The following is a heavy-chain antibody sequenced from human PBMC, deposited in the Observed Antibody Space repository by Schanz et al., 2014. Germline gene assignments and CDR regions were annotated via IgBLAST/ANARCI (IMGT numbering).Heavy chain of an antibody. J-gene: IGHJ4*02. Sequence: QVQLVQSGAEVKKPGSSVKVSCKASGGTFSTYTISWVRQAPGQGLEWMGWISPYNGNTNYAPKVQGRVTMTTDTSTSTAYMELRSLRSDDTAVYYCARGYGDSPTDCWGQGTLVTVSS. D-gene: IGHD4-17*01. V-gene: IGHV1-18*01. CDR3: ARGYGDSPTDC. CDR1: GGTFSTYT. CDR2: ISPYNGNT.